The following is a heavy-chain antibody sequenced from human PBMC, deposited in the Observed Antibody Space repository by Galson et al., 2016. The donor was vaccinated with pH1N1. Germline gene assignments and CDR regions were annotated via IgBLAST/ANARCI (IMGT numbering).Heavy chain of an antibody. CDR1: GGIFNSHT. J-gene: IGHJ6*02. CDR3: AREGANYYGSDGMDV. D-gene: IGHD3-10*01. CDR2: ISTLFGTA. V-gene: IGHV1-69*13. Sequence: SVKVSCKASGGIFNSHTTSWVRQAPGQGLEWMGRISTLFGTANYAQNFMGRVTISADASTSTAYMELTNLTSQDTAVYFCAREGANYYGSDGMDVWGQGTTVTVSS.